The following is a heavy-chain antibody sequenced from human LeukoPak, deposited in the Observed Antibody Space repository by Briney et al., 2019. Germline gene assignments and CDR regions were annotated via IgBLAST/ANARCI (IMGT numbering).Heavy chain of an antibody. V-gene: IGHV3-21*01. CDR3: ARDLTMITPHDY. D-gene: IGHD3-22*01. J-gene: IGHJ4*02. CDR1: GFTFSSYE. CDR2: ISSSSSYI. Sequence: GGSLRLSCAASGFTFSSYEMNWVRQAPGKGLEWVSSISSSSSYIYYADSVKGRFTISRDNAKNSLYLQMNSLRAEDTAVYYCARDLTMITPHDYWGQGTLVTVSS.